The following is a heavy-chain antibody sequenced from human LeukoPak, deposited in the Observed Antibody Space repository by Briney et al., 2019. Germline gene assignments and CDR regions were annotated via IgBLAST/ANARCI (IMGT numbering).Heavy chain of an antibody. CDR1: GFTFSSYA. CDR3: ARDGLYCSSTSCYSDY. V-gene: IGHV3-7*01. J-gene: IGHJ4*02. D-gene: IGHD2-2*01. Sequence: GGSLRLSCAASGFTFSSYAMSWVRQAPGKGLEWVANIKQDGSEKYYVDSVKGRFTISRDNAKNSLYLQMNSLRAEDTAVYYCARDGLYCSSTSCYSDYWGQGTLVTVSS. CDR2: IKQDGSEK.